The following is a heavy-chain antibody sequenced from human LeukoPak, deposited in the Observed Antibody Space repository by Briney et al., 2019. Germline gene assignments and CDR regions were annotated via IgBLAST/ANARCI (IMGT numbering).Heavy chain of an antibody. J-gene: IGHJ6*03. CDR3: AKMESGSYFSDYYYYYYMDV. Sequence: PGGSLRLSCAASGFTFSSYAMSWVRQAPGKGLEWVSAISGSGGSTYYADSVKGRFTISRDNSKNTLYLQMNSLRAEDTAVYYCAKMESGSYFSDYYYYYYMDVWGKGTTVTVSS. CDR2: ISGSGGST. D-gene: IGHD1-26*01. CDR1: GFTFSSYA. V-gene: IGHV3-23*01.